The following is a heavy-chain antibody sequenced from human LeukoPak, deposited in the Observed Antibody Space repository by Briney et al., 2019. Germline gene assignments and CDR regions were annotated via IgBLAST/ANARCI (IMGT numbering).Heavy chain of an antibody. CDR3: TKEGVEGY. CDR1: GYTFTGYN. Sequence: ASVKVSCKASGYTFTGYNMHWERQAPGQGLEWMGWINPNSGGTNYAQKFQGRVTMTRDTSINTAYMELGRLTSDDTAVYYCTKEGVEGYWGQGTLVTVSS. V-gene: IGHV1-2*02. J-gene: IGHJ4*02. CDR2: INPNSGGT.